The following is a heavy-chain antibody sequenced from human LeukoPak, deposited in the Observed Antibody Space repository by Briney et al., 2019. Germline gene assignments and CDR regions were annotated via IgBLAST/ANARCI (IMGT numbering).Heavy chain of an antibody. D-gene: IGHD4-17*01. CDR1: GFTFSSYA. J-gene: IGHJ4*02. CDR3: ADLNYGDYPGY. Sequence: GGSLRLSCAASGFTFSSYAMNWVRQAPGKGLEWVALISYDGSKKYYADSVKGRFTISRDNSKNTLYLQMNSLRAEDTAVYYCADLNYGDYPGYWGQGTLVTVSS. V-gene: IGHV3-30-3*01. CDR2: ISYDGSKK.